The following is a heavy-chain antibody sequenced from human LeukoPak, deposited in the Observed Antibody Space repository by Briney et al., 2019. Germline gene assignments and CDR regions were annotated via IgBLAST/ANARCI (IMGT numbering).Heavy chain of an antibody. V-gene: IGHV1-8*01. D-gene: IGHD1-26*01. CDR2: MNPNSGNT. CDR1: GYTFTSYD. CDR3: ARTSDSGSYLDYYFDY. J-gene: IGHJ4*02. Sequence: ASVKVSCKASGYTFTSYDINWVRQATGKGLEWMGWMNPNSGNTGYAQKFQGRVTMTRNTSISTAYMELSSLRSEDTAVYYCARTSDSGSYLDYYFDYWGQGTLVTVSS.